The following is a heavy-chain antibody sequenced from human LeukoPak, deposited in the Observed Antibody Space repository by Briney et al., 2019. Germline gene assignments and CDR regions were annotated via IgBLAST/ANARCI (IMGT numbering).Heavy chain of an antibody. D-gene: IGHD3-22*01. Sequence: GESLRLSCAASGFTFSDYYMSWIRQAPGKGLEWVSYISSSSSYTNYADSVKGRFTISRDNAKNSLYLQMNSLRAEDTAVYYCARDVVYDSSGYAFDIWGQGTMVTVSS. CDR2: ISSSSSYT. J-gene: IGHJ3*02. CDR3: ARDVVYDSSGYAFDI. V-gene: IGHV3-11*05. CDR1: GFTFSDYY.